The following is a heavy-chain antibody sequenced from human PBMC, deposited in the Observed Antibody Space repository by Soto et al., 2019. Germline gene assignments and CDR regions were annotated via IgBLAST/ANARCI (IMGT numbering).Heavy chain of an antibody. Sequence: ASVKVSCKASGYSFTDYHIHWVRQAPGQGLEWLGRINPRSGGTSTAQKFQGWVTMTRDRSISTVYMELTRLRSYDTAVYFCARGHSTDCSNGVCSFFYNHEMDVWGQGTTVTAP. CDR2: INPRSGGT. CDR3: ARGHSTDCSNGVCSFFYNHEMDV. CDR1: GYSFTDYH. J-gene: IGHJ6*02. D-gene: IGHD2-8*01. V-gene: IGHV1-2*04.